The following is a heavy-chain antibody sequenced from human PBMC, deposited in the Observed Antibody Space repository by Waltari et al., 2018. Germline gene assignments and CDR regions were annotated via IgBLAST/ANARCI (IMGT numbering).Heavy chain of an antibody. CDR2: FSYNGNT. Sequence: QLQMEESGPGLVRPSETLSLTCAVSGGSITTITYFWGWIRQPPGKGLELIGSFSYNGNTYYNPSLKRRVAISGDTSKNQISLLLSSVTAADTAVYYCARGLGAIYWGHGTLVTVSS. D-gene: IGHD3-16*01. CDR3: ARGLGAIY. V-gene: IGHV4-39*07. CDR1: GGSITTITYF. J-gene: IGHJ4*01.